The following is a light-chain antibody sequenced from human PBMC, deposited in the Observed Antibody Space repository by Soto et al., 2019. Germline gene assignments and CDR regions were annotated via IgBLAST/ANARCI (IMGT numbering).Light chain of an antibody. CDR2: DVS. CDR3: SSYTSISSVV. J-gene: IGLJ2*01. Sequence: QSALTQPASVSGSPGQSITISCTGTSSDVGGYNSVSWYQQHPGKAPKLMIYDVSNRPSGVSNRFSGSKSVNTASLTISGLQAEDEADYYCSSYTSISSVVFGGWTKLTVL. V-gene: IGLV2-14*03. CDR1: SSDVGGYNS.